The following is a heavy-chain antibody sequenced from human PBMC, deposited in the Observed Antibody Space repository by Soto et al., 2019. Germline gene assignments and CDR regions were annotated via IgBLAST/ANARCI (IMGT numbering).Heavy chain of an antibody. Sequence: QVQLVQSGAVVKKPGSSVKVSCKASGGTFSSYAISWVRQAPGQGLEWMGAIIPIFGTANYAQKVQGRVMITAYVGRSTASMEMITLSSQETADYYSAYFGLGSNYAYWCRGTLVTVST. D-gene: IGHD3-9*01. CDR3: AYFGLGSNYAY. CDR1: GGTFSSYA. J-gene: IGHJ4*02. CDR2: IIPIFGTA. V-gene: IGHV1-69*12.